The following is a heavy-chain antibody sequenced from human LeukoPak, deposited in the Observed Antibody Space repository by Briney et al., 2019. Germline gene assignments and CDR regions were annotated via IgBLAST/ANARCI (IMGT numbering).Heavy chain of an antibody. CDR2: ISSSGSTT. J-gene: IGHJ4*02. CDR1: GVSFRDYY. V-gene: IGHV3-11*01. CDR3: ARRHDYGDS. Sequence: KPGGSLRLSCAASGVSFRDYYMSWIRQAPGKGLEWVSYISSSGSTTYYADSVKGRFTISRDNAKNSLYLQMNSLRAEDTAVYFCARRHDYGDSWGQGTLVTVSS.